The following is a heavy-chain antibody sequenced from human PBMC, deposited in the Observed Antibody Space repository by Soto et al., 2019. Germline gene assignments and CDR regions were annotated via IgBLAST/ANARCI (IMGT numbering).Heavy chain of an antibody. CDR3: ARGRRDCSGGSCYSDWFDP. CDR2: IYYSGIT. J-gene: IGHJ5*02. V-gene: IGHV4-31*03. D-gene: IGHD2-15*01. CDR1: GGSISSGVYY. Sequence: PSETLSLTCTVSGGSISSGVYYWSWIRHHPGKGLEWIGYIYYSGITYYNPSLKSRVTISVDTSKNQFSLKLSSVTAADTAVYYCARGRRDCSGGSCYSDWFDPWGQATLVTVSS.